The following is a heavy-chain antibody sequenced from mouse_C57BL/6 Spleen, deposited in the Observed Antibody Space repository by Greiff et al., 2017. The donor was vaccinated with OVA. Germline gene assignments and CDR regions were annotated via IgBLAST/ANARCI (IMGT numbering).Heavy chain of an antibody. CDR2: IDPSDSYT. V-gene: IGHV1-50*01. J-gene: IGHJ2*01. CDR3: ATGYYGSSGYFDY. Sequence: QLQQPGAELVKPGASVKLSCTASGYTFTSYWMQWVKQRPGQGLEWIGEIDPSDSYTNYNQKFKGKATLTVDTSSSTAYMQLSSLTSEDSAVYYCATGYYGSSGYFDYWGQGTTLTVSS. D-gene: IGHD1-1*01. CDR1: GYTFTSYW.